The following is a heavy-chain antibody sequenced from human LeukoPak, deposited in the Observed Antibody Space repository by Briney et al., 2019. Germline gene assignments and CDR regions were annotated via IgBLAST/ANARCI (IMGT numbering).Heavy chain of an antibody. CDR2: ISGSGGST. D-gene: IGHD3-22*01. Sequence: PGGSLRLSCAASGFTFSSYAMSWVRQAPGKGLEWVSAISGSGGSTYYADSVKGRFTISRDNSKNTLYLQMNSLRAEDTAVYYCASSGYDTSGYYYFDYWGQGTLVTVSS. J-gene: IGHJ4*02. CDR1: GFTFSSYA. CDR3: ASSGYDTSGYYYFDY. V-gene: IGHV3-23*01.